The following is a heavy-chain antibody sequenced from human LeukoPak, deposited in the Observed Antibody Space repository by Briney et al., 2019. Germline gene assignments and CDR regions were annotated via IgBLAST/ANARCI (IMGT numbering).Heavy chain of an antibody. D-gene: IGHD4-17*01. Sequence: ASVKVSCKASGYTFTAYYMHWVRQAPGQGLGWMGWINANSGGTIYAQKFQGRVTMTRDTSITTAYMELSRLRSDDTAVYYCARQHGDYSEGAFDIWGQGTMVSVSS. CDR1: GYTFTAYY. CDR3: ARQHGDYSEGAFDI. CDR2: INANSGGT. J-gene: IGHJ3*02. V-gene: IGHV1-2*02.